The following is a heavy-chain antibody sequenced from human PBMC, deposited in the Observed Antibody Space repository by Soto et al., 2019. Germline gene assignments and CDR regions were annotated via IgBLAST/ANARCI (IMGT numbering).Heavy chain of an antibody. CDR2: IDPTDSYT. J-gene: IGHJ4*02. CDR1: GYSFTTYW. V-gene: IGHV5-10-1*01. CDR3: ARLTLAQDSSGSPSFDY. Sequence: GESLKISCQASGYSFTTYWISWVRQMPGKGLECMGRIDPTDSYTDYGPSFECHVTMSVDRSINTAYLEWSSLKASDSAMYYCARLTLAQDSSGSPSFDYWGLGTLLTVSS. D-gene: IGHD3-22*01.